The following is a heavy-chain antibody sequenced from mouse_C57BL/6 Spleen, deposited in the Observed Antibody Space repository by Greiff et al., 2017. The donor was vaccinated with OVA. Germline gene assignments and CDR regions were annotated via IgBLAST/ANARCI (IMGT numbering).Heavy chain of an antibody. Sequence: VQLQQPGAELVMPGASVKLSCKASGYTFTSYWMHWVKQRPGQGLEWIGEIDPSDSYTNYNQKFKGKSTLTVDKSSSTAYMQLSSLTSEDSAVYYCARRNYGRYAMDYWGQGTSVTVSS. CDR2: IDPSDSYT. D-gene: IGHD1-1*01. CDR1: GYTFTSYW. J-gene: IGHJ4*01. CDR3: ARRNYGRYAMDY. V-gene: IGHV1-69*01.